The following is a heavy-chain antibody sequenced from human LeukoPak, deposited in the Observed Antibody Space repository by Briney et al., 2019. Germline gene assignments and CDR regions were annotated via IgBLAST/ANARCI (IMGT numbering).Heavy chain of an antibody. Sequence: GGSLRLSCAASGFTFSSYEMNWVRQAPGKGLEWVSYISSSGSTIYYADSVKGRFTISRDNAKNSLYLQMNSLRAEDTAVYYCAKSDEGGSGSYYFFYWGQGTLVTVSS. D-gene: IGHD1-26*01. V-gene: IGHV3-48*03. CDR2: ISSSGSTI. CDR3: AKSDEGGSGSYYFFY. CDR1: GFTFSSYE. J-gene: IGHJ4*02.